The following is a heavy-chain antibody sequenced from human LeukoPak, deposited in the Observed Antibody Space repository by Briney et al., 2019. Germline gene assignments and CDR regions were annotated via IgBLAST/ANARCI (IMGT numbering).Heavy chain of an antibody. J-gene: IGHJ4*02. D-gene: IGHD5-18*01. V-gene: IGHV3-30*04. CDR1: GFTFTSNA. Sequence: QPGGSLRLSCAASGFTFTSNAMHWVRQAPGKGLEGVAVISYDGTYKYFADSVKGRFTISRDNSMNTLYLQMNSLKSEDTAVYYCARGFYGYPFDYWGQGTLVTVSS. CDR3: ARGFYGYPFDY. CDR2: ISYDGTYK.